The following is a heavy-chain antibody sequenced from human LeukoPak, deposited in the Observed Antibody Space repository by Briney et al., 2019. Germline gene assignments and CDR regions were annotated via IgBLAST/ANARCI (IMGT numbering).Heavy chain of an antibody. J-gene: IGHJ4*02. V-gene: IGHV3-74*03. CDR1: GFTFSSYV. CDR3: TRDRGMATIDY. CDR2: ISHDGTTT. D-gene: IGHD5-24*01. Sequence: GGSLRLSCAASGFTFSSYVMHWVRQVPGQGLVWVSRISHDGTTTTYADSVKGRFTISRDNAKNTLYLQMNSLRAEDTAVYYCTRDRGMATIDYWGQGTLVTVSS.